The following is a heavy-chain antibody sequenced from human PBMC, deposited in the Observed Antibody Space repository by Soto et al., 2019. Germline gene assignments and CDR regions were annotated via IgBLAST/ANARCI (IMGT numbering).Heavy chain of an antibody. V-gene: IGHV1-46*01. J-gene: IGHJ4*02. CDR2: INPSGGNT. CDR3: ASGIVGAPGVDY. Sequence: ASVKVSCKASGYTFTSYYMHWVRQAPGQGLEWMGIINPSGGNTSYAQKFQGRVTMTRDTSTSTVYMELSSLRSEDTAVYYRASGIVGAPGVDYWRQGTLVTVS. D-gene: IGHD1-26*01. CDR1: GYTFTSYY.